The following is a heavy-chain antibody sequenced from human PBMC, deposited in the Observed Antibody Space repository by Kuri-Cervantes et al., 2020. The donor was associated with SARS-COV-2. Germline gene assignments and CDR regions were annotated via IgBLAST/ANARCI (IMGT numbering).Heavy chain of an antibody. CDR2: INPDGSYT. CDR3: VRDGDHWNFDY. J-gene: IGHJ4*02. Sequence: GGSLRLSCAASGFTFSSYSMNWVRQAQGKGLEWVSRINPDGSYTNNADSVKGRFTLSRDNAKNMLFLQMNSLRAEDTAVYYCVRDGDHWNFDYWGQGTLVTVSS. D-gene: IGHD1-1*01. CDR1: GFTFSSYS. V-gene: IGHV3-74*01.